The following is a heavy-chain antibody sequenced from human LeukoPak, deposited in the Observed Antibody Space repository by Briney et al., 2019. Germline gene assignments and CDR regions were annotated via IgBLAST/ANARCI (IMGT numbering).Heavy chain of an antibody. V-gene: IGHV1-46*01. Sequence: ASVKVSCKASGYIFTNYYIHWVRQAPGQGFEWMGIINPSGGSTSSTQKFQGRITMTRDMSTSTVYMDLTSLRSEDSAVYYCARFIGYYFDYWGQGTLVTVSS. CDR2: INPSGGST. CDR3: ARFIGYYFDY. CDR1: GYIFTNYY. J-gene: IGHJ4*02.